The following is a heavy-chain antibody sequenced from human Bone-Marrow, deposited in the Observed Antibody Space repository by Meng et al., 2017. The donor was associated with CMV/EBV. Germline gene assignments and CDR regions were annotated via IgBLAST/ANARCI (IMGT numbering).Heavy chain of an antibody. Sequence: TLTGSACGWSRQPTGKGLARIGQSKQSGSTNYNPSRKSPVTLAVDTANNYFSPKLNSVTAADTAVYYCARDRRYCSSTSCYNPRVDSWGQGTLVTVSS. D-gene: IGHD2-2*02. CDR1: TLTGSA. J-gene: IGHJ5*01. CDR2: SKQSGST. V-gene: IGHV4-34*01. CDR3: ARDRRYCSSTSCYNPRVDS.